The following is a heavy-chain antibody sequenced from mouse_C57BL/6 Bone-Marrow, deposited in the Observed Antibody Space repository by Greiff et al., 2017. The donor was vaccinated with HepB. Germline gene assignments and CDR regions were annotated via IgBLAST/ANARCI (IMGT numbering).Heavy chain of an antibody. Sequence: QVQLQQSGAELVRPGTSVKVSCKASGYAFTNYLIEWVKQRPGQGLEWIGVINPGSGGTNYNEKFKGKATLTADKSSSTAYLQHSSLTSEDSAVYFCERHAWFAYWGQGTLVTVSA. V-gene: IGHV1-54*01. CDR2: INPGSGGT. CDR3: ERHAWFAY. J-gene: IGHJ3*01. CDR1: GYAFTNYL.